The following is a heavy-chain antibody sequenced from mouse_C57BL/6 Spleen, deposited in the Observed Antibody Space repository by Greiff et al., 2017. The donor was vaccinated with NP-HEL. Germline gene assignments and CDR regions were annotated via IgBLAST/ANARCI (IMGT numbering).Heavy chain of an antibody. CDR1: GFTFSDYG. V-gene: IGHV5-17*01. D-gene: IGHD2-2*01. CDR3: ARVRGYDEGFDY. J-gene: IGHJ2*01. CDR2: ISRGSSTI. Sequence: EVKLVESGGGLVKPGGSLKLSCAASGFTFSDYGMHWVRQAPEKGREWVAYISRGSSTIYYADTVKGRFTISRDNAKNTLFLQMTSLRSEDTAMYYCARVRGYDEGFDYWGQGTTLTVSS.